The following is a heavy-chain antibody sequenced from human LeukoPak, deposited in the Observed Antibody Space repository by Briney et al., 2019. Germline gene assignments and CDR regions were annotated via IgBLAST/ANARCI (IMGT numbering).Heavy chain of an antibody. CDR1: GGSISSYY. CDR2: IYYSGST. D-gene: IGHD6-6*01. J-gene: IGHJ4*02. Sequence: SETLSLTCTVSGGSISSYYWSWIRQPPGKGLEWIGYIYYSGSTNYNPSLKSRVTISVDTSKNQFSLKLSSVTAADTAVYYGAMGSSTDFDYWGQGTLVTVSS. CDR3: AMGSSTDFDY. V-gene: IGHV4-59*01.